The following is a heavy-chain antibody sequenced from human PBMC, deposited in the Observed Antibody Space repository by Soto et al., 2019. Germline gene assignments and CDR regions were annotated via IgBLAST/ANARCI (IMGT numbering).Heavy chain of an antibody. D-gene: IGHD1-26*01. CDR2: IYYSGST. CDR1: GGSISSYY. CDR3: ARDEWEYDY. Sequence: SETLSLTCTVSGGSISSYYWSWIRQPPGKGLEWIGYIYYSGSTNYNPSLKSRVTISVDTSKIQFSLKLSSVTAADTAVYYCARDEWEYDYWGQGTLVTVSS. V-gene: IGHV4-59*01. J-gene: IGHJ4*02.